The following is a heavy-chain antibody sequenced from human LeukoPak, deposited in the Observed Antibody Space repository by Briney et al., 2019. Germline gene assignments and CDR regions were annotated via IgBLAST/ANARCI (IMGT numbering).Heavy chain of an antibody. D-gene: IGHD4-17*01. V-gene: IGHV1-2*02. CDR3: ARDRDGAQGGY. CDR2: VNPNSGGT. Sequence: GASVKVSCKASGYTFTGYYMHWVRQAPGQGLEWMGWVNPNSGGTNYAQKFQGRVTMTRDTSISTAYMELTRLTSDDTAVYYCARDRDGAQGGYWGQGTLVTVSS. CDR1: GYTFTGYY. J-gene: IGHJ4*02.